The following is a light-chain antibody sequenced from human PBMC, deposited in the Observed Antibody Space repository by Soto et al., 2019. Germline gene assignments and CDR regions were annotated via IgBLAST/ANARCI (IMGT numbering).Light chain of an antibody. CDR3: LQDFAYPLT. J-gene: IGKJ4*01. CDR1: QGVSND. CDR2: AAS. V-gene: IGKV1-6*01. Sequence: AIQMTQSPSSLSASVGDRVTITCRASQGVSNDVGWYQQKPGKAPSLLIYAASTLQSGVPSRFSGSQSATDFTLTISSLQPEDFATYYCLQDFAYPLTFGGGTKVEIK.